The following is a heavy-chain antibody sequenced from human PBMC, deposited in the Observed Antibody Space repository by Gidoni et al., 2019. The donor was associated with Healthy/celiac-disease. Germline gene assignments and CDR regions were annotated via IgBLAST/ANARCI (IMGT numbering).Heavy chain of an antibody. D-gene: IGHD2-2*01. CDR3: AKDREYQRPCLFDY. V-gene: IGHV3-23*01. CDR2: ISGSGGST. J-gene: IGHJ4*02. Sequence: EVQLLASGGGLVQPGGSLRLSCAASGSTFPSYAMSWVRPAPGKGLEWVSAISGSGGSTYYADSVKGRFTISRDNSKNTLYLQMNSLRAEDTAVYYCAKDREYQRPCLFDYWGQGTLVTVSS. CDR1: GSTFPSYA.